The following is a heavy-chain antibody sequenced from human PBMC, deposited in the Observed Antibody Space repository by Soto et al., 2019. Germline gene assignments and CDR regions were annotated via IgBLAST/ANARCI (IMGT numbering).Heavy chain of an antibody. CDR1: GYTLTELS. V-gene: IGHV1-24*01. J-gene: IGHJ5*02. Sequence: GASVKVSCKVSGYTLTELSMHWVRQAPGKGLEWMGGFDPEDGETIYAQKFQGRVTMTEDTSTDTAYMELSSLRSEDTAVYYCATPTTGTTGASWFDPWGQGTLVTVS. CDR3: ATPTTGTTGASWFDP. D-gene: IGHD1-1*01. CDR2: FDPEDGET.